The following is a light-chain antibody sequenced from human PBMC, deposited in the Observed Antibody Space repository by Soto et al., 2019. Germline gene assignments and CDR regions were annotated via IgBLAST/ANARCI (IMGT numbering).Light chain of an antibody. CDR2: DAS. CDR1: QSVSKY. CDR3: QQRSNWPIT. J-gene: IGKJ5*01. Sequence: EIVLTQSPATLSLSPAERVTLSCRTSQSVSKYFAWYQQKPGRAPRLLIYDASSRATGIPARFIGSGSGTDFTLTISSLEPEDFALYYCQQRSNWPITFGQGTRLEIK. V-gene: IGKV3-11*01.